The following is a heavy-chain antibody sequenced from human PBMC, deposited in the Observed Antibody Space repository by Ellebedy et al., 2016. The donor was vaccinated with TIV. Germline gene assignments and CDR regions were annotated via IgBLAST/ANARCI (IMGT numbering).Heavy chain of an antibody. CDR3: ASDGSYGDHLSLAHAFVF. V-gene: IGHV3-7*01. J-gene: IGHJ3*01. Sequence: GESLKISCAASGFSFRSYWMSWVRQAPGKGLEWVANMRQDGGDKYYVDSVKGRFTISRDNAKSSLFLHMNSVRAEDTAVYYCASDGSYGDHLSLAHAFVFWGQGTTVTVSS. CDR1: GFSFRSYW. CDR2: MRQDGGDK. D-gene: IGHD1-26*01.